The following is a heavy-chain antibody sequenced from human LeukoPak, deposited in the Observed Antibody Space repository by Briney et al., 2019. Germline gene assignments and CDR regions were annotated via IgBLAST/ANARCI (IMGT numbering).Heavy chain of an antibody. D-gene: IGHD2-2*01. CDR2: ISSDGSST. V-gene: IGHV3-74*01. CDR1: GFTFSSYW. Sequence: GGSLRLSCAASGFTFSSYWMHWVRQAPGKGLVWVSRISSDGSSTSYADSVKGRFTISRDNAMNTLYLQMNSLRAEDTAVYYCARAYCGSTTCYGGWFDPWGQGTLVTVSS. CDR3: ARAYCGSTTCYGGWFDP. J-gene: IGHJ5*02.